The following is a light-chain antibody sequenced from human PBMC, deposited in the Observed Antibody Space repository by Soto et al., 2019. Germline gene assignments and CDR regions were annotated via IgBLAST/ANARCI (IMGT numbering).Light chain of an antibody. CDR2: DAS. V-gene: IGKV3-15*01. J-gene: IGKJ1*01. CDR3: QQYYNGPRT. Sequence: ILMTQSPSSLSMSPGERATLSCRASQSVFNNLAWYQHKPGQAPRLLIYDASTRATGIPARFSGSGSGTEFTLTISSLQSEDFAIYYCQQYYNGPRTFGQGTKVDIK. CDR1: QSVFNN.